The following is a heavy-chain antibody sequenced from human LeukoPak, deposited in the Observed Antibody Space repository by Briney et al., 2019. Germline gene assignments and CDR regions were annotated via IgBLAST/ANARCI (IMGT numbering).Heavy chain of an antibody. Sequence: PSETLSPTCTVSGDSVSSSHWSWIRQPPGKGLEWIGDMYTSGSTNYNPSLKTRVTLSTDTSRNQLSLRLRSLTAADTAVYYCARLVFFDYISAVTEVSFYYMDAWGKGTTVIVSS. CDR1: GDSVSSSH. D-gene: IGHD6-25*01. CDR2: MYTSGST. CDR3: ARLVFFDYISAVTEVSFYYMDA. V-gene: IGHV4-4*09. J-gene: IGHJ6*03.